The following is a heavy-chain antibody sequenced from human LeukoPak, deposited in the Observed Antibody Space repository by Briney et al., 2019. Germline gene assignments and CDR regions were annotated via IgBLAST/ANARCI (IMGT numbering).Heavy chain of an antibody. V-gene: IGHV4-59*01. Sequence: PPETLSLTCTVSGGSISSYYWSWIRQPPGKGLEWIGYIYYSGSTNCNPSLKSRVTISVDTSKNQFSLKLSSVTAADTAVYYCARDRYSSGWQHYYYMDVWGKGTTVTVSS. J-gene: IGHJ6*03. D-gene: IGHD6-19*01. CDR2: IYYSGST. CDR3: ARDRYSSGWQHYYYMDV. CDR1: GGSISSYY.